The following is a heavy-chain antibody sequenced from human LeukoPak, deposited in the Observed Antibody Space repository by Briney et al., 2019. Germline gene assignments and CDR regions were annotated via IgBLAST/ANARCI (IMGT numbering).Heavy chain of an antibody. CDR3: AKDSVYYDFWSGYSTGNYFDY. V-gene: IGHV3-23*01. D-gene: IGHD3-3*01. Sequence: GGSLRLSCAASGFTFSSYAMSWVRQAPGKGLEWVSAISGSGGSTYYADSVKGRFTISRDNSKNTLYLQMNSLRAEDTAVYYCAKDSVYYDFWSGYSTGNYFDYWGQGTLVTVPS. CDR2: ISGSGGST. CDR1: GFTFSSYA. J-gene: IGHJ4*02.